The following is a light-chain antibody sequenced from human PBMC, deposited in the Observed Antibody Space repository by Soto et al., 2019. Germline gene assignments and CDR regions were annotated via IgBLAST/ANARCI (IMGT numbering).Light chain of an antibody. CDR1: QSLFYSSNNKDY. CDR3: QQYFSTPWT. Sequence: DIVMTQSPDSLAVSLGERATINCKSSQSLFYSSNNKDYLAWYQQKPGQPPKLFIYWASTRESGVPERFSGRGSWSDFNLTVSSLQAEDVAVYYCQQYFSTPWTFGQGTKVEIK. J-gene: IGKJ1*01. V-gene: IGKV4-1*01. CDR2: WAS.